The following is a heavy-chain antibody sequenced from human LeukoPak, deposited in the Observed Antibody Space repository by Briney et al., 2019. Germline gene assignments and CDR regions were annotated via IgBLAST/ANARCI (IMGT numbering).Heavy chain of an antibody. Sequence: PSETLSLTCTVSGGSISSGSYYWSWIRQPAGKGLEWIGRIYTSGSTNYNPSLKSRVSISVDTSKNQFSLKLSSVTAADTAIYYCAKYLTTISAFDYWGQGTLVTVSS. CDR2: IYTSGST. V-gene: IGHV4-61*02. CDR3: AKYLTTISAFDY. CDR1: GGSISSGSYY. D-gene: IGHD4/OR15-4a*01. J-gene: IGHJ4*02.